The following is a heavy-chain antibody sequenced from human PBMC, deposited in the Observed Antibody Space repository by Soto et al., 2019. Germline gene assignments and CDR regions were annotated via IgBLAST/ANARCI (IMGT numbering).Heavy chain of an antibody. CDR1: GFSFSDHC. CDR2: ISSSGSTI. V-gene: IGHV3-11*01. Sequence: GGSLRLSCAASGFSFSDHCMRWVRQAPGKGLEWVSYISSSGSTIYYADSVKGRFTISRDNAKNSLYLQMNSLRAEDTAVYYCVLAFGGVTDYWGQGTLVTVSS. CDR3: VLAFGGVTDY. J-gene: IGHJ4*02. D-gene: IGHD3-16*01.